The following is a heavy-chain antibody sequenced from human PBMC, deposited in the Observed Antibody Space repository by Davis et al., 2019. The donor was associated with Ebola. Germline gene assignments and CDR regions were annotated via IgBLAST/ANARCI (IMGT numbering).Heavy chain of an antibody. CDR3: ARDGGRGAAAAGTCLDY. CDR2: ISAYNGKT. Sequence: ASVPVSCQASRYTFTSYGISWVRQAPGQGLEWMGWISAYNGKTSYAQNFQDRVTMTTDTSTTTAYMELRSLRSDDTAVYYCARDGGRGAAAAGTCLDYWGQGTLVTVSS. D-gene: IGHD6-13*01. V-gene: IGHV1-18*04. J-gene: IGHJ4*02. CDR1: RYTFTSYG.